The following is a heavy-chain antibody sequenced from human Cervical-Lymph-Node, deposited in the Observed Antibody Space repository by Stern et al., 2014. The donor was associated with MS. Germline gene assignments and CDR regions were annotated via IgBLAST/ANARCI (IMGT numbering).Heavy chain of an antibody. CDR3: ATTTSRSSWYDSQY. D-gene: IGHD3-16*01. J-gene: IGHJ4*02. CDR2: IYPDGSDI. Sequence: MQLVQSGAEIKKAGESLKISCKVSGYRFSSYWIGWVRQMPGKGLEWMGIIYPDGSDIRYSPSFEGHVSFSVDKSISTAYLQWSSLKASDTAMYYCATTTSRSSWYDSQYWGQGTQVTVSS. CDR1: GYRFSSYW. V-gene: IGHV5-51*03.